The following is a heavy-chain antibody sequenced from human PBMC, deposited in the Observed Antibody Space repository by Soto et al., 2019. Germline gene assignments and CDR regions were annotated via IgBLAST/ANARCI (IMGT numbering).Heavy chain of an antibody. CDR3: ARYDTFDY. J-gene: IGHJ4*02. V-gene: IGHV3-73*01. D-gene: IGHD3-9*01. CDR2: IRSEAHSYAT. CDR1: GFVFSASA. Sequence: PGGSLRLSCAASGFVFSASAMHWVRQAPGKRPEWVGRIRSEAHSYATGYSASLKGRFTISRDDSRNTAYLQMTGLETGDTAVYYCARYDTFDYWGQGTPVTVSS.